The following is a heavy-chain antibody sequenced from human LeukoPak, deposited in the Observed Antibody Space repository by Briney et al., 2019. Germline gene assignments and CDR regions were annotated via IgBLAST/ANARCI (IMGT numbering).Heavy chain of an antibody. CDR3: ARDLYYYGSGSLPDY. Sequence: PGRSLRLSCAASGFTFSNYAMHWVRQPPGKGLEWVALISYDGSNKYYADSVKGRFTISRDNSKNTMYLQMNSLRAEDTAVYYCARDLYYYGSGSLPDYWGQGTLVTVSS. CDR2: ISYDGSNK. V-gene: IGHV3-30-3*01. D-gene: IGHD3-10*01. CDR1: GFTFSNYA. J-gene: IGHJ4*02.